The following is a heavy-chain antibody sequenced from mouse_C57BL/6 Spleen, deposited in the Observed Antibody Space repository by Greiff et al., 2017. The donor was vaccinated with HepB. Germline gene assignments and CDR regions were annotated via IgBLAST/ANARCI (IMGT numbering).Heavy chain of an antibody. CDR2: IDPETGGT. CDR1: GYTFTDYE. D-gene: IGHD1-1*01. Sequence: VQLQQSGAELVRPGASVTLSCKASGYTFTDYEMHWVKQTPVHGLEWIGAIDPETGGTAYNQKFKGKAILTADKSSSTAYMELRNLTSEDSAVYYCTRSVTVVDFDYWGQGTTLTVSS. V-gene: IGHV1-15*01. J-gene: IGHJ2*01. CDR3: TRSVTVVDFDY.